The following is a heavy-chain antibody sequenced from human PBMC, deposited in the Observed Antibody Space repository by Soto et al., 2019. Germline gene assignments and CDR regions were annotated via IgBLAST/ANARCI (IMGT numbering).Heavy chain of an antibody. CDR2: IGSGGGST. CDR1: GFTFSDYY. Sequence: GGSLRLSCAASGFTFSDYYMTWIRQAPGKGLEWVSYIGSGGGSTYYADSVKGRFTISSDNAKSSLYLQMNSLRTEDTAVYYCARRRDFLDYWGQGTLVTVSS. J-gene: IGHJ4*02. V-gene: IGHV3-11*01. D-gene: IGHD3-3*01. CDR3: ARRRDFLDY.